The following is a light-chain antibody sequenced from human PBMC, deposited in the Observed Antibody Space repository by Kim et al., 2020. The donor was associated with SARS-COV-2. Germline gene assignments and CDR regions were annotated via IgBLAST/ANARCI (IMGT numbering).Light chain of an antibody. CDR2: DAS. V-gene: IGKV3-11*01. CDR1: QNVSSY. J-gene: IGKJ4*01. CDR3: QQRSNWPPT. Sequence: FLSPGEGDPLSFRASQNVSSYLAWYQQKPGQAPRLLIYDASNRATGIPARFSGSGSGTDFTLTISSLEPEDFAVYYCQQRSNWPPTFGGGTKLEIK.